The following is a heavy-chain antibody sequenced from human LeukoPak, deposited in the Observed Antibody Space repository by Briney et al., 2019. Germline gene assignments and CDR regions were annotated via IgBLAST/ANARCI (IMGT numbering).Heavy chain of an antibody. J-gene: IGHJ6*03. V-gene: IGHV1-8*01. Sequence: APVKVSCKASGYTFTSYDINWVRQATGQGLEWMGWMNPNSGNTGYAQKFQGRVTMTRNTSISTAYMELSSLRSEDTAVYYCARGRVPAAKVPKRKTYYYYYMDVWGKGTTVTVSS. CDR3: ARGRVPAAKVPKRKTYYYYYMDV. CDR2: MNPNSGNT. CDR1: GYTFTSYD. D-gene: IGHD2-2*01.